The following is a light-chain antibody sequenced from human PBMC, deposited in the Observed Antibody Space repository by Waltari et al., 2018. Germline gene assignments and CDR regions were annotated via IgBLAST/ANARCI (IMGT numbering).Light chain of an antibody. CDR2: VNSDGSH. Sequence: QLVLTQSPSASVSLGASVKLTCTLSRGHSTNVIAWLQKRPEKGPRFVMKVNSDGSHSKGDEIPDRFSGSSSGAERYLTISSLQSEDEADYYCQTGGHGTWVFGGGTKLTVL. CDR3: QTGGHGTWV. V-gene: IGLV4-69*01. CDR1: RGHSTNV. J-gene: IGLJ3*02.